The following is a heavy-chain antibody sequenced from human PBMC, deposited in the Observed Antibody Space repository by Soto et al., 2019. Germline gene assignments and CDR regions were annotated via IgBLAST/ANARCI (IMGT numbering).Heavy chain of an antibody. V-gene: IGHV4-4*07. CDR1: GGSISSYY. CDR3: ARLLLWLRSCSNSTGP. Sequence: SETLSLTCTVSGGSISSYYWSWIRQPAGKGLEWIGRIYTSGSTNYNPSLKSRVTMSVDTSKNQFSLKLSSVTAADTAVYYCARLLLWLRSCSNSTGPCDRGPRLTVPS. D-gene: IGHD5-12*01. J-gene: IGHJ5*02. CDR2: IYTSGST.